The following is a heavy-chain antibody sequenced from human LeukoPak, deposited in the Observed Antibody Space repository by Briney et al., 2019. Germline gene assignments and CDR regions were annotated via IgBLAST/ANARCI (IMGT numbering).Heavy chain of an antibody. CDR3: AKESPHYDY. CDR2: VSGNSSST. V-gene: IGHV3-23*01. CDR1: GFTLSSYA. J-gene: IGHJ4*02. Sequence: GGSLSLSCAASGFTLSSYAMSWVRQAPGKGREGDSVVSGNSSSTYYAHSVKGRSHLSRDNSKNTPYLQMNSLRAEDTAVYYCAKESPHYDYWGPGTLVTVSS.